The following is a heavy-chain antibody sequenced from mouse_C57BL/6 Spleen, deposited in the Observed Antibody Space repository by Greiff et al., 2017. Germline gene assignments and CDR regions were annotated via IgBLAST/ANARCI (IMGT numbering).Heavy chain of an antibody. CDR2: ISGGGGNT. D-gene: IGHD1-1*01. Sequence: EVKLMESGGGLVKPGGSLTLSCAASGFTFSSYTMSWVRQTPEKRLEWVATISGGGGNTYYPDSVKGRFTISRDNAKNTLYLQMSSLRSEDTALYYCARSLDYYGSSLDYWGQGTTLTVSA. CDR3: ARSLDYYGSSLDY. V-gene: IGHV5-9*01. CDR1: GFTFSSYT. J-gene: IGHJ2*01.